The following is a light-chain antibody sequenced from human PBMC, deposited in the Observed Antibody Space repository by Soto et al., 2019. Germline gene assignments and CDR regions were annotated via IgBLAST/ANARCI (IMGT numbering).Light chain of an antibody. CDR3: QQYNSYS. CDR1: QSISSY. Sequence: ESQMTQSPSSLSESVGDRVTITCRASQSISSYLNWYQQKPGTAPKVLINHASSLQSGVPSRFSGSGSGTGFTLTISSLQPDDFATYSCQQYNSYSFGQRTKAAIK. CDR2: HAS. V-gene: IGKV1-5*01. J-gene: IGKJ1*01.